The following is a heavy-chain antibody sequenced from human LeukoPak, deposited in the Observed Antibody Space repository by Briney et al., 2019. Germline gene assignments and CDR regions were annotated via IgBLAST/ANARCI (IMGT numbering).Heavy chain of an antibody. J-gene: IGHJ6*03. CDR3: ARGEQLARLYYYYMDV. Sequence: SVKVSCKASGGTFSSYAISWVRQAPGQGLEWMGGIIPIFGTANYAQKFQGRVTITADESTSTAYMELSSLRSEDTAVYYCARGEQLARLYYYYMDVWGKGTTATVSS. V-gene: IGHV1-69*13. CDR1: GGTFSSYA. CDR2: IIPIFGTA. D-gene: IGHD6-6*01.